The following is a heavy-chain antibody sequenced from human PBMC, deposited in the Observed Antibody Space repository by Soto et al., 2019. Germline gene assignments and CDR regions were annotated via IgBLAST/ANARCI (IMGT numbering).Heavy chain of an antibody. CDR1: GGTFSSSA. J-gene: IGHJ6*02. CDR2: IIHLFRTP. D-gene: IGHD4-4*01. V-gene: IGHV1-69*12. CDR3: ARDNVRLQLGGNYYYVLDV. Sequence: QVQLVQSGAEMKEPGSSVKVSCKTSGGTFSSSAISWLRQAPGQGLEWMGGIIHLFRTPDYAQKFQGRVTIAADESTSTGYMEISSLRSEDTAVYYCARDNVRLQLGGNYYYVLDVWGQGTTITVSS.